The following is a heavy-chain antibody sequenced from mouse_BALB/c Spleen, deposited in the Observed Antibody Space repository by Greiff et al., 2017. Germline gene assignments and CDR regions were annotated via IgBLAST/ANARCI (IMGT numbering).Heavy chain of an antibody. Sequence: LQESGAELARPGASVTLSCTASGYTFTSYWMQWVKQRPGQGLEWIGAIYPGDGDTRYTQKFKGKATLTADKSSSTAYMQLSSLASEDSAVYYCASAPMITKAMDYWGQGTSGTVSS. D-gene: IGHD2-4*01. J-gene: IGHJ4*01. CDR1: GYTFTSYW. CDR3: ASAPMITKAMDY. CDR2: IYPGDGDT. V-gene: IGHV1-87*01.